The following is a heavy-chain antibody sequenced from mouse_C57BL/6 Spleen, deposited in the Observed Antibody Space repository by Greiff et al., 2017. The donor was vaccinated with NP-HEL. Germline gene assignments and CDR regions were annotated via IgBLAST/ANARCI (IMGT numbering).Heavy chain of an antibody. CDR2: ISSGGDYI. Sequence: DVMLVESGEGLVKPGGSLKLSCAASGFTFSSYAMSWVRQTPEKRLEWVAYISSGGDYIYYADTVKGRFTISRDNARNTLYLQMSSLKSEDTAMYYCTRDQGDYDYFDYWGQGTTLTVSS. V-gene: IGHV5-9-1*02. J-gene: IGHJ2*01. CDR3: TRDQGDYDYFDY. CDR1: GFTFSSYA. D-gene: IGHD2-4*01.